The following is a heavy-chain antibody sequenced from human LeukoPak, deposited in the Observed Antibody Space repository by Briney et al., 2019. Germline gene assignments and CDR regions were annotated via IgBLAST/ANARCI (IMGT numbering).Heavy chain of an antibody. D-gene: IGHD2-2*02. CDR3: ARGYCSSTSCYRLDY. Sequence: GESLKISCKGSGYSFTSYWIGWVRQMRGKGLEWMGIIYPGDSDTRYSPSFQGQVTISADKSISTAYLQWSSPKASDTAMYYCARGYCSSTSCYRLDYWGQGTLVTVSS. CDR1: GYSFTSYW. CDR2: IYPGDSDT. V-gene: IGHV5-51*01. J-gene: IGHJ4*02.